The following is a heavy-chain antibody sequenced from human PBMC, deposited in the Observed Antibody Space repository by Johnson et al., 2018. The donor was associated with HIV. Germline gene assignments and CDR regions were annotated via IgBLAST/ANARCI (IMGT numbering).Heavy chain of an antibody. Sequence: VQLVESGGGLVQPGGSLRLSCAASGFSLSRYWMSWVRQAPGKGLEWVANIKQDGSEKYYVDSVKGRFTISRDNAKNSLFLQMNSLKTEDTAVYYCARTHIVGPDDAFDIWGQGTMVTVSS. CDR3: ARTHIVGPDDAFDI. V-gene: IGHV3-7*05. CDR1: GFSLSRYW. CDR2: IKQDGSEK. J-gene: IGHJ3*02. D-gene: IGHD2-21*01.